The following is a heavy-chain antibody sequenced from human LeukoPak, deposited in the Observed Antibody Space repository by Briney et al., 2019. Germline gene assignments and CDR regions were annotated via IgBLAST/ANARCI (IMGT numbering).Heavy chain of an antibody. CDR3: ARDENGYVWGSFRA. V-gene: IGHV4-38-2*02. CDR1: GYSISSGYL. D-gene: IGHD3-16*02. Sequence: SETLSLTCTVSGYSISSGYLWGWIRQPPGKGLEWIGSIDGSGSSYYNPSLKSRVTISVDTSKNQFSLKLSSVTAADTAVYYCARDENGYVWGSFRAWGQGTLVTVSS. J-gene: IGHJ5*02. CDR2: IDGSGSS.